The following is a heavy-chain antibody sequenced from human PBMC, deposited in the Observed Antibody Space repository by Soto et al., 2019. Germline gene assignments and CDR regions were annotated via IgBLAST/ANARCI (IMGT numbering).Heavy chain of an antibody. J-gene: IGHJ3*02. CDR3: AKSGITMVRGVIGDDAFDI. CDR1: GFTFSSYA. D-gene: IGHD3-10*01. V-gene: IGHV3-23*01. CDR2: ISGSGGST. Sequence: GGSLRLSCAASGFTFSSYAMSWVRQAPGKGLEWVSAISGSGGSTYYADSVKGRFTISRDNSKNTLYPQMNSLRAEDTAVYYCAKSGITMVRGVIGDDAFDIWGQGTMVTVSS.